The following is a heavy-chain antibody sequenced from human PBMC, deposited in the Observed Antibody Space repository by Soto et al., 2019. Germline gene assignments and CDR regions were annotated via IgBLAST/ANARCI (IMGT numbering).Heavy chain of an antibody. J-gene: IGHJ4*02. D-gene: IGHD3-10*01. V-gene: IGHV4-59*01. CDR1: CGSISSYY. CDR2: IYYSGST. Sequence: AAETLFPTYTVACGSISSYYYSWLQQPPGKVLEWIWYIYYSGSTNYTHSLKSRVTMSRDTSINTSSLELSSVTSADTAVYYCARDSLASGSYRFDSWGQGTLVTVSS. CDR3: ARDSLASGSYRFDS.